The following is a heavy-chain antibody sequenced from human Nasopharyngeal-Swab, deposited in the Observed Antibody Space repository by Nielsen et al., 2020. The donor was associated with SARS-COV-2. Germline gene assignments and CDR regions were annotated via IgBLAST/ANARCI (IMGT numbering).Heavy chain of an antibody. D-gene: IGHD6-19*01. V-gene: IGHV3-48*03. Sequence: GGSLRLSCAASGFTFSSYEMNWVRQAPGKGLEWVSYISSSGSTIYYADPVKGRFTISRDNARNSLYLQMNSLRDEDTAVYYCAREVAGMDHWGQGTLVTVSS. CDR2: ISSSGSTI. CDR3: AREVAGMDH. J-gene: IGHJ4*02. CDR1: GFTFSSYE.